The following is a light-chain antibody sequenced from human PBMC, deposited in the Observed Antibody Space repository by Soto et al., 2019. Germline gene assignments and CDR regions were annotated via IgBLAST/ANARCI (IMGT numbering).Light chain of an antibody. CDR2: DAS. CDR1: QSISSW. V-gene: IGKV1-5*01. Sequence: DIQMTQSPSTLSASVGDRVTITCRASQSISSWLAWYQQKPGKAPKLLIYDASSLESGVPSRVSGSGSGTEFTLTISSLQPDDVATYYYQQYNSYSLTFGQGTKVEIK. J-gene: IGKJ1*01. CDR3: QQYNSYSLT.